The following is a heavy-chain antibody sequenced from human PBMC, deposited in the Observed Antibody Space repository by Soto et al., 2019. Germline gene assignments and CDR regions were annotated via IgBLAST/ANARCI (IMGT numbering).Heavy chain of an antibody. V-gene: IGHV1-8*02. CDR3: AKFYGGNSAHTYTIDP. D-gene: IGHD2-21*02. J-gene: IGHJ5*02. Sequence: ASVKVSCKASGYTFTSYDINWVRQATGQGLEYLGWMNPNSGNTGYVQKFQGRVTLTRNTSISTAYMELSSLRAEDTAVYYCAKFYGGNSAHTYTIDPWGQGTLVTVSS. CDR2: MNPNSGNT. CDR1: GYTFTSYD.